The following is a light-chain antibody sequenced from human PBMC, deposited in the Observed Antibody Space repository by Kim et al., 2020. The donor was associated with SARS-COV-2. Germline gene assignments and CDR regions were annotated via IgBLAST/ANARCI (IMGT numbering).Light chain of an antibody. J-gene: IGLJ2*01. CDR3: QSYDSSLSVAV. V-gene: IGLV1-40*01. CDR2: DND. Sequence: QSVLTQPPSVSGTPGQTITVSCTGSSSNIGAGHDVHWYQQLPGAAPKLLIYDNDFRSSGVPGRFSGSKSGTSASLAVTGLQAEDEADYYCQSYDSSLSVAVFGGGTQLTVL. CDR1: SSNIGAGHD.